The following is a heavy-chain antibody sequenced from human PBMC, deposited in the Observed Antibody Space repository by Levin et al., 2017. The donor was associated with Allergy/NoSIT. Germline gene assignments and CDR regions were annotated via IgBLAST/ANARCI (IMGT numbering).Heavy chain of an antibody. V-gene: IGHV3-74*01. J-gene: IGHJ4*02. CDR1: GFTFSTYC. CDR2: IKSDGTTT. CDR3: ARGYADTSAYTDGA. Sequence: GGSLRLSCAASGFTFSTYCMHWVRQAPGKGLVWVSRIKSDGTTTNYAASVKGRFTISTDNAKNTPFLQMNSLTVEDTAVYYCARGYADTSAYTDGAWGQGTLVTVSS. D-gene: IGHD3-16*01.